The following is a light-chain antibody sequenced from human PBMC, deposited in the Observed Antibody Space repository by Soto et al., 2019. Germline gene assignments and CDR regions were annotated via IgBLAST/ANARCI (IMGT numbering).Light chain of an antibody. J-gene: IGKJ5*01. CDR2: DTS. CDR3: QQRNDWPIT. V-gene: IGKV3-11*01. Sequence: ETVLTQSPAILSLSPGERATLSCRASQSISIKLAWYQQKPCQAPRLLIYDTSSRATGVPARFSGSGSGTDFTLTISSLEPEDFAVYYCQQRNDWPITFGQGTRLEI. CDR1: QSISIK.